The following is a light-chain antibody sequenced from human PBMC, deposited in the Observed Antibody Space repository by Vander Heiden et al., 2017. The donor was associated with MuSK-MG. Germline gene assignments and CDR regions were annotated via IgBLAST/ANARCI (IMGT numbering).Light chain of an antibody. CDR1: QSISSY. J-gene: IGKJ1*01. CDR2: AAS. V-gene: IGKV1-39*01. CDR3: QRSYSTPRT. Sequence: DIQMTQSPSSLSASVGYRVTITCRASQSISSYLNWYQQKPGKAPKLLIYAASNLQSGVPSRFSGSGSGTDFTLTISSLQPEDFATYYCQRSYSTPRTFGQGTKVEIK.